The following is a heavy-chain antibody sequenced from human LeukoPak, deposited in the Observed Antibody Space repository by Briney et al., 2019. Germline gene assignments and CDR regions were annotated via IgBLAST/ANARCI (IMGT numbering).Heavy chain of an antibody. CDR2: INPTSGGT. D-gene: IGHD1-1*01. J-gene: IGHJ4*02. V-gene: IGHV1-2*02. Sequence: ASVKVSCKASGYTLNAYYIHWVRQAPGQGLEWMGWINPTSGGTNYAQKFQGRVTVTRDTSISTAYMELSRLRSDDTAFYYCARDHEPVPSANSPDYWGQGTLVTVSS. CDR1: GYTLNAYY. CDR3: ARDHEPVPSANSPDY.